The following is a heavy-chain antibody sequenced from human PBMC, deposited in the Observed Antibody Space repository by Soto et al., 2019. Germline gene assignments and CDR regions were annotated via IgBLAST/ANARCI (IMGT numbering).Heavy chain of an antibody. CDR1: GGSLSGFP. CDR2: IYHTGRS. D-gene: IGHD4-17*01. CDR3: ARVSNEYGGNGAFDY. Sequence: KTSETLSLTCSVSGGSLSGFPWIWIRQPTGKGLEWVGYIYHTGRSNYNPSLKSRLTISLDMSRNQFSLQLTSVTAADTALYYCARVSNEYGGNGAFDYWGLGTLVTVSS. V-gene: IGHV4-59*01. J-gene: IGHJ4*02.